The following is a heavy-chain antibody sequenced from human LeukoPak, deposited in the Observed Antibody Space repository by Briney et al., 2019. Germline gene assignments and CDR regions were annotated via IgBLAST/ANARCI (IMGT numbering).Heavy chain of an antibody. D-gene: IGHD2-15*01. CDR3: ARVPCSGGSCYSEFDF. Sequence: SETLSLTCTVAGGSFSSVDYYWSWIRQPPGKGLEWIGYIYYTGRTYYNPSLMSRTTMSVDTSQNQFSLRLNSVTAADTAVYYCARVPCSGGSCYSEFDFWGQGTLVTVSS. J-gene: IGHJ4*02. V-gene: IGHV4-30-4*01. CDR2: IYYTGRT. CDR1: GGSFSSVDYY.